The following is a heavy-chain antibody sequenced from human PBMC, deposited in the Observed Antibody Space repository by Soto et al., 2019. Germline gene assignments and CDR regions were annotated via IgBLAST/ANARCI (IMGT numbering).Heavy chain of an antibody. D-gene: IGHD4-17*01. Sequence: EVQVLESGGGLVQPGGSLRLSCAASGFTFSSYAMSWVRQAPGQGLEWVSAISGSGSNPYYADSVKGRFTISRDNSKKTLYLLQTSLRAEDTALYYCAKTASMTIRDGFDHWGQGNLVTVSS. CDR3: AKTASMTIRDGFDH. J-gene: IGHJ4*02. CDR1: GFTFSSYA. CDR2: ISGSGSNP. V-gene: IGHV3-23*01.